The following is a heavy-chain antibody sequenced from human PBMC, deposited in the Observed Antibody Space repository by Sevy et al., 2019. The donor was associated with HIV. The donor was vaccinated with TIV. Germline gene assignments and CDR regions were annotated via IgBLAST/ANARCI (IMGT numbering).Heavy chain of an antibody. J-gene: IGHJ6*02. Sequence: ASVKVSCKASGYTFLNYGISWVRQAPGQGLEWMGWISPYNGNTKYAQKLRGRVTMTTDTSTSTAYMEVRSLRSDDTGVYYWARHGALETLSFKYYYGMDVWGQVTTVTVSS. CDR1: GYTFLNYG. V-gene: IGHV1-18*01. D-gene: IGHD1-1*01. CDR3: ARHGALETLSFKYYYGMDV. CDR2: ISPYNGNT.